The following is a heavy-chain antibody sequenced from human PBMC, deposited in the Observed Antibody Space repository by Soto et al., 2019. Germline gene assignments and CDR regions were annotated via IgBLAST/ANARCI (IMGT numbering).Heavy chain of an antibody. CDR3: ARARHRRLYYYYGMDV. Sequence: QVQLQQWGAGLLKPSETLSLTCAVYGGSFSGYYWSWIRQPPGKGLEWIGEINHSGSTNYNPSLKSRVTISVDTSKNQFSLKLSSVTAADTAVYYCARARHRRLYYYYGMDVWGQGTTVTVSS. CDR2: INHSGST. J-gene: IGHJ6*02. V-gene: IGHV4-34*01. CDR1: GGSFSGYY. D-gene: IGHD6-25*01.